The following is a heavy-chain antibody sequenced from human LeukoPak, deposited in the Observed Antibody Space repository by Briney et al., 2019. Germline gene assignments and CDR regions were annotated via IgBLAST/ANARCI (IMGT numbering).Heavy chain of an antibody. CDR3: ARDYVWGGLAFDY. V-gene: IGHV3-33*01. J-gene: IGHJ4*02. CDR1: GFTFSSYG. CDR2: IWYDGSNK. D-gene: IGHD3-16*01. Sequence: GGSLRLSCAASGFTFSSYGMHWVRQAPGKGLEWVAVIWYDGSNKYYADSVKGRFTISRDNSKNTLYLQMNSLRAEDTAVYYCARDYVWGGLAFDYWGQGTLVTVSS.